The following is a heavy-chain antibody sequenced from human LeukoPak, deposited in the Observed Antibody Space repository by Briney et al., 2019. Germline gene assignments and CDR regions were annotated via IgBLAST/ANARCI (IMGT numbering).Heavy chain of an antibody. CDR1: GFTFSSYG. CDR2: IWYDGSNE. Sequence: GGSLRLSCAASGFTFSSYGMHWVRQAPGKGLEWVAVIWYDGSNEYYADSVKGRFTISRDNSKDTLYLQMNSLRAEDTAVYYCARIEVEYSSSWFRFDYWGQGTLVTVSS. D-gene: IGHD6-13*01. V-gene: IGHV3-33*01. J-gene: IGHJ4*02. CDR3: ARIEVEYSSSWFRFDY.